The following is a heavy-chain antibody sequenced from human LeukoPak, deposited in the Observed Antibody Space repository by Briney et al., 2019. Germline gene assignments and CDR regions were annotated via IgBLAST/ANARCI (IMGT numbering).Heavy chain of an antibody. CDR1: GGSFSGYY. D-gene: IGHD6-6*01. Sequence: SETLSLTCAVYGGSFSGYYWSWIRQPPGKGLEWIGEINHSGSTNYNPSLKSRVTISVDTSKNQFSLKLSSVTAADTAVYYCARRRKAGSKSIAARPDAFDIWGQGTMVTVSS. J-gene: IGHJ3*02. V-gene: IGHV4-34*01. CDR2: INHSGST. CDR3: ARRRKAGSKSIAARPDAFDI.